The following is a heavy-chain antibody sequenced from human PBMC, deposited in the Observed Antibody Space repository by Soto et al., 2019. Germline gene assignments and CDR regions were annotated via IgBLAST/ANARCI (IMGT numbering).Heavy chain of an antibody. CDR3: AADPSIPLVLFDP. V-gene: IGHV1-58*01. CDR1: GFTFTSSA. Sequence: SVKVSCKASGFTFTSSAVQWVRQARGQRLEWIGWIVVGSGNTNYAQKFQERVTITRDMSTSTAYMELSSLRSEDTAVYYCAADPSIPLVLFDPWGQGTLVTVSS. CDR2: IVVGSGNT. J-gene: IGHJ5*02. D-gene: IGHD3-16*01.